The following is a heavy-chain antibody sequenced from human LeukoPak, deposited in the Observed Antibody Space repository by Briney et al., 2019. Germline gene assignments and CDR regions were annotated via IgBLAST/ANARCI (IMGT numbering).Heavy chain of an antibody. D-gene: IGHD3-10*01. CDR1: GYTFTSYY. V-gene: IGHV1-46*01. CDR3: ARVFGARGVARGYYYYGMDV. CDR2: INPSGGST. J-gene: IGHJ6*02. Sequence: ASVKVSCKASGYTFTSYYMHWVRQAPGQGLEWMGIINPSGGSTSYAQKFQGRVTMTRDTSTSTVYMELSSLRSEDTAVYYRARVFGARGVARGYYYYGMDVWGQGTTVTVSS.